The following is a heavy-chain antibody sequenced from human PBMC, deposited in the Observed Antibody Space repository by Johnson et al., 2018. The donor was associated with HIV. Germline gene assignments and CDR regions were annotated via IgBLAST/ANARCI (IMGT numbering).Heavy chain of an antibody. D-gene: IGHD2-15*01. Sequence: MQLVESGGGLVKPGGSLRLSCAASGFTFSNAWMSWVRQAPGKGLEWVSVIYSGGSTYYADSVKGRFTISRDNSKNTLYLQMNSLRAEDTAVYYCAREAYCSGGSCYDAFDIWGQGTMVTVSS. J-gene: IGHJ3*02. CDR3: AREAYCSGGSCYDAFDI. CDR2: IYSGGST. V-gene: IGHV3-66*01. CDR1: GFTFSNAW.